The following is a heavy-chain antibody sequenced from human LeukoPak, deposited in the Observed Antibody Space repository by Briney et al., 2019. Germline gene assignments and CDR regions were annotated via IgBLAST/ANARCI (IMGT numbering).Heavy chain of an antibody. V-gene: IGHV1-69*05. CDR2: IIPIFGTA. D-gene: IGHD3-22*01. Sequence: ASVKVSCKASGGTFSSYAISWVRQAPGQGLEWMGRIIPIFGTANYAQKFQGRVTITTDESTSTAYMELSSLRSEDTAVYYCARDPYYYDSSGYHYGYWGRGTLVTVSS. J-gene: IGHJ4*02. CDR3: ARDPYYYDSSGYHYGY. CDR1: GGTFSSYA.